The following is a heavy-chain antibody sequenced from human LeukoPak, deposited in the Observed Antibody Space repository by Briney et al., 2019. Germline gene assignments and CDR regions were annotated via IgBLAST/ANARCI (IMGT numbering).Heavy chain of an antibody. CDR3: ARDDGYSRSGPFDY. Sequence: SETLSLTCSVSGGSFTSYYWSWIRQPAGKGLEWIGRIYTTGSTNYNPSLKSRVIMSVDTSKNQFSLKLSSVAAADTAVYFCARDDGYSRSGPFDYWGQETLVTVSS. J-gene: IGHJ4*02. V-gene: IGHV4-4*07. CDR1: GGSFTSYY. CDR2: IYTTGST. D-gene: IGHD6-13*01.